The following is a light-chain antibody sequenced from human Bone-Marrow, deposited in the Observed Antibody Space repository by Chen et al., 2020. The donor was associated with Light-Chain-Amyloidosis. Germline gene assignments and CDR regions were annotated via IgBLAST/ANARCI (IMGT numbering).Light chain of an antibody. J-gene: IGLJ2*01. Sequence: QSVLTQPPSVSGAPGQRVPISCIVNSSNTGARYDIHWYQQIPGKAPKLLMYDDNIRASGVPDRIAGSRSGTSASLVIAGLQPDDEADYYCQSSDTSLSSPVIFGGGTKLTVL. V-gene: IGLV1-40*01. CDR2: DDN. CDR3: QSSDTSLSSPVI. CDR1: SSNTGARYD.